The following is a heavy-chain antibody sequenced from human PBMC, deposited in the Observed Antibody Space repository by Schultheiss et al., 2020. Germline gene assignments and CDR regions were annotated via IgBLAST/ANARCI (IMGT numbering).Heavy chain of an antibody. CDR2: IYYSGST. Sequence: SQTLSLTCTVSGGSISSYYWSWIRQPPGKGLEWIGSIYYSGSTYYNPSLKSRVTISVDTSKNQFSLKLSSVTAADTAVYYCARDYSYGLLYYYYGMDVWGQGTTVTVSS. V-gene: IGHV4-59*05. CDR3: ARDYSYGLLYYYYGMDV. CDR1: GGSISSYY. D-gene: IGHD5-18*01. J-gene: IGHJ6*02.